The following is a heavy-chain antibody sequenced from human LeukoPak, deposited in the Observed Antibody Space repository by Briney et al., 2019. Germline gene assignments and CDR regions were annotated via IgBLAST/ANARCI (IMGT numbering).Heavy chain of an antibody. V-gene: IGHV4-38-2*02. J-gene: IGHJ4*02. CDR2: IYHSGST. CDR3: AREYYGSGNSSPSHSDY. CDR1: GYSISRGYY. D-gene: IGHD3-10*01. Sequence: KPSETLSLTCTVSGYSISRGYYWGWIRPPPGKGLEWIGSIYHSGSTYYNPSLESRVTISVDTSKNQFSLKLSSVTAADTAVYYCAREYYGSGNSSPSHSDYWGQGTLVTVSS.